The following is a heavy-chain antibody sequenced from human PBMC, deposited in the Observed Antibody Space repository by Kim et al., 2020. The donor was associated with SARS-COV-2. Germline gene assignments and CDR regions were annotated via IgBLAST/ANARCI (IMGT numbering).Heavy chain of an antibody. J-gene: IGHJ4*02. CDR2: GGVT. Sequence: GGVTFYADSVRGRFTISRDNSKNTVYLQMNSLRVEDTAVYYCARGGENFDYWGQGTLVTVSS. V-gene: IGHV3-23*01. CDR3: ARGGENFDY. D-gene: IGHD3-10*01.